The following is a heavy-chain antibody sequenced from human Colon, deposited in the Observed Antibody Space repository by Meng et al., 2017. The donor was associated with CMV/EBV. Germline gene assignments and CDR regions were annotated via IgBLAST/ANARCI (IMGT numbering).Heavy chain of an antibody. CDR1: GLTLNSNA. D-gene: IGHD1-26*01. CDR3: ARDPSLTWVAKRPDY. J-gene: IGHJ4*02. Sequence: GSLRLSCAVSGLTLNSNAMHWVRQAPGKGLEWLALISYDGGDIFYADSVKGRFTISKDNSKNILYLEMSSLRCEDTAVYYCARDPSLTWVAKRPDYWGQGTLVTVSS. V-gene: IGHV3-30*04. CDR2: ISYDGGDI.